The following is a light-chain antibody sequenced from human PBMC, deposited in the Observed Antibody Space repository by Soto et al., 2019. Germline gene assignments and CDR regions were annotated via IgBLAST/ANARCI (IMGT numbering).Light chain of an antibody. CDR3: RSYTSRSTLV. J-gene: IGLJ1*01. V-gene: IGLV2-14*01. CDR2: EVS. Sequence: QSALTQPASVSGSPGQSITISCTGTSSDVGGYNYVSWYQQHPGKAPKLMLYEVSNRPSGVSNRFSGSKSGNTASLTISGLQAEDEADYYCRSYTSRSTLVFGTGTKVTVL. CDR1: SSDVGGYNY.